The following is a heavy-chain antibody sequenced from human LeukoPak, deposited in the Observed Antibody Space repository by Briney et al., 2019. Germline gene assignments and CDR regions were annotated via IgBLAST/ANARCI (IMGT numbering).Heavy chain of an antibody. V-gene: IGHV4-59*01. J-gene: IGHJ4*02. Sequence: SETLSLTCTVSGGSISCYYWSWIRQPPGKGLEWIGYIYYSGSTNYNPSLKSRVTISVDTSKNQFSLKLSSVTAADTAVYYCARATDLPAAFRYYFDYWGQGTLVTVSS. CDR2: IYYSGST. CDR3: ARATDLPAAFRYYFDY. D-gene: IGHD2-2*01. CDR1: GGSISCYY.